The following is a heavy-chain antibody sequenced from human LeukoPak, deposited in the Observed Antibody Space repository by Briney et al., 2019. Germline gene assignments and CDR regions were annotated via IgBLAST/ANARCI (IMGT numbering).Heavy chain of an antibody. V-gene: IGHV4-39*01. CDR1: GDSVTTTNFY. Sequence: PSETLCLTCTVSGDSVTTTNFYWGWIRQAPGKGLEWIGSLYYGVNTYYKPSLKSRVTICVDTSLNQFSLIFTLVTAADTGVYYCARLRVRQLASSYCMDVWGKGATVTVSS. CDR3: ARLRVRQLASSYCMDV. CDR2: LYYGVNT. J-gene: IGHJ6*03. D-gene: IGHD6-13*01.